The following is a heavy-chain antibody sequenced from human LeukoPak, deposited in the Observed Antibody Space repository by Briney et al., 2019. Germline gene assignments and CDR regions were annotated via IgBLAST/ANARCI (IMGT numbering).Heavy chain of an antibody. CDR1: GLTFSNYA. V-gene: IGHV3-30*18. D-gene: IGHD6-13*01. CDR2: ISYDGSNK. CDR3: AKDGSSWPNNWFDP. Sequence: PGGSLRLSCAASGLTFSNYAMHWVRQAPGKGLEWVAVISYDGSNKYYADSVKGRFTISRDNSKNTLYLQMNSLRAEDTAVYYCAKDGSSWPNNWFDPWGQGTLVTVSS. J-gene: IGHJ5*02.